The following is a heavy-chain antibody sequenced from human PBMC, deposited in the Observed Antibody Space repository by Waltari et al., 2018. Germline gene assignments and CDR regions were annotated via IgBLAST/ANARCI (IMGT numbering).Heavy chain of an antibody. CDR3: ARDASYPHWFYDL. V-gene: IGHV1-8*01. CDR2: MNPNSENR. CDR1: GYAFHTYD. Sequence: QEQLVQSGAEVRETGASVKVSCMASGYAFHTYDINWVRQAPGRRLEWMGWMNPNSENRGYAQQFQGRLIMTSNSAIGTAYMELTSLTSDDTAVYYCARDASYPHWFYDLWGRGTLVTVSS. J-gene: IGHJ2*01.